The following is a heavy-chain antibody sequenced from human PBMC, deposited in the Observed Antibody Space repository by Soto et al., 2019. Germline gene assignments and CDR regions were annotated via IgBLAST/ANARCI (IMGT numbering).Heavy chain of an antibody. D-gene: IGHD1-1*01. J-gene: IGHJ4*02. CDR3: TREVRGRSYYFDY. V-gene: IGHV3-21*01. CDR2: FTSPSSYI. CDR1: GFTFSSYS. Sequence: GGSLRLSCAASGFTFSSYSMNWVRQAPGKGLEWVSSFTSPSSYIYYADSVRGRFTISRDNAKNSLYLQMNSLRAEDTAVYYCTREVRGRSYYFDYWGQGT.